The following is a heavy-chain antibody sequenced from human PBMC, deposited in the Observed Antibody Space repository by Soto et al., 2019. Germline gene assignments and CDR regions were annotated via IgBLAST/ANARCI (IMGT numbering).Heavy chain of an antibody. Sequence: PSETLSLTCTVSGGSISSGDYYWSWIRKPPGKGLEWIGYIYYSGSTYYNPSLKSRVTISVGTSKNQFSLKLSSVTAADTAVYYCARFWDTGYYFDYWGQGTLVTVSS. CDR3: ARFWDTGYYFDY. V-gene: IGHV4-30-4*01. CDR1: GGSISSGDYY. CDR2: IYYSGST. D-gene: IGHD5-18*01. J-gene: IGHJ4*02.